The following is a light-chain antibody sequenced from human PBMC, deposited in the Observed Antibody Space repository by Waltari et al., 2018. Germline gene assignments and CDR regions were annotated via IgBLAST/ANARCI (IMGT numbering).Light chain of an antibody. Sequence: ETVLTQSPATLSLSPGERATLSCRASQSVNNQLAWYQHKPGQAPRPLFFDASSSVTGISARFSGSVAGTDFNHTISRLEPEDFAVYYCQQRSKWPWSFGQGTKVEIK. CDR3: QQRSKWPWS. J-gene: IGKJ1*01. CDR2: DAS. V-gene: IGKV3-11*01. CDR1: QSVNNQ.